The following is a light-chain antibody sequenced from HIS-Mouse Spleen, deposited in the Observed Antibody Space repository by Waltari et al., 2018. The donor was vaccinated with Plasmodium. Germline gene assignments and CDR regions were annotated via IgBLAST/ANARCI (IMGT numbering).Light chain of an antibody. CDR2: GNS. CDR1: SSNIGAGYD. CDR3: QSYDSSLSGWV. Sequence: QSVLTQPPSVSGAPGQRVTISCTGSSSNIGAGYDVHWYQQLPGTAPKLLIYGNSKRPSGVPDRFSGSKSCTPASLAITGLQAEDEADYYCQSYDSSLSGWVFGGGTKLTVL. V-gene: IGLV1-40*01. J-gene: IGLJ3*02.